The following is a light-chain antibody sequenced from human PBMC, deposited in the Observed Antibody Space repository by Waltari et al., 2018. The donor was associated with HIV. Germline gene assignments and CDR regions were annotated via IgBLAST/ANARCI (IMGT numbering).Light chain of an antibody. CDR2: KAS. CDR3: QQYNSYPCT. Sequence: IQMTQPPSTLSASVGDRVTITCRASQSISSWLAWYQQKPGKAPKLLIYKASTLESGVPSRFSGSGSGTEFTLTISSLQPDDFATYYCQQYNSYPCTFGQGTKLEIK. J-gene: IGKJ2*02. CDR1: QSISSW. V-gene: IGKV1-5*03.